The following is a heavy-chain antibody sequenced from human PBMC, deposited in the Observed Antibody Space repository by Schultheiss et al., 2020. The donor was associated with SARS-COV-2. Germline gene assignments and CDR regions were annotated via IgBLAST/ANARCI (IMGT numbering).Heavy chain of an antibody. Sequence: ASVKVSCKASGYTFTAYYIHWVRQAPGQGLEWMGWINPNSGGTNYAQKFQGRVTMTRDTSITTAYMELSRLTPDDTAVYYCARGVLLSDYPPLDLWGQGTTVTVSS. V-gene: IGHV1-2*02. CDR1: GYTFTAYY. CDR3: ARGVLLSDYPPLDL. CDR2: INPNSGGT. D-gene: IGHD4-17*01. J-gene: IGHJ6*02.